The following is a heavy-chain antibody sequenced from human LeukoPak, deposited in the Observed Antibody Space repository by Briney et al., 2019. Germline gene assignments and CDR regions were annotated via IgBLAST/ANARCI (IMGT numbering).Heavy chain of an antibody. D-gene: IGHD6-19*01. V-gene: IGHV3-23*01. CDR2: ISGSGGST. CDR3: AKYSGSGWVSEYFQH. CDR1: GFTFSSYA. Sequence: PGGSLRLSCAASGFTFSSYAMSWVRQAPGKGLEWVSAISGSGGSTYYADSVKGRFTISRDNSKNPLYLQMNSLRAEDTAVYYCAKYSGSGWVSEYFQHWGQGTLVTVSS. J-gene: IGHJ1*01.